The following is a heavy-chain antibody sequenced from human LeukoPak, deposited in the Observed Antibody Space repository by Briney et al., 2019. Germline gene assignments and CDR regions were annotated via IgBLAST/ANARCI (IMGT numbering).Heavy chain of an antibody. CDR3: ARWYYYDSSGYPHFDY. J-gene: IGHJ4*02. Sequence: SVQVSCKASGGTFSNYAISWVRQAPGQGLEWMGGIIPIFGTANYAQKFQGRVTITADKSTSTAYMELSSLRSEDTAVYYCARWYYYDSSGYPHFDYWGQGTLVTVSS. V-gene: IGHV1-69*06. CDR2: IIPIFGTA. CDR1: GGTFSNYA. D-gene: IGHD3-22*01.